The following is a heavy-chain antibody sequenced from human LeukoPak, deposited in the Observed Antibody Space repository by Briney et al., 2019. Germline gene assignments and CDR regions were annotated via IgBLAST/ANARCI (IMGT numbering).Heavy chain of an antibody. CDR2: INRSGST. CDR3: ARGKEVTTVTGTPIDY. J-gene: IGHJ4*02. CDR1: GGSFSGYY. V-gene: IGHV4-34*01. Sequence: PSETLSLTCAVYGGSFSGYYWSWIRQPPGKGLEWIGEINRSGSTNYNPSLKSRVTISVDTSKNQFSLKLSSVTAADTAVYYCARGKEVTTVTGTPIDYWGQGTLVTVSS. D-gene: IGHD4-17*01.